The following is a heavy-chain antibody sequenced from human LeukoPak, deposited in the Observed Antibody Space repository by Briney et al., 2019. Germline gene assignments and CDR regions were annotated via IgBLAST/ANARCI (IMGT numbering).Heavy chain of an antibody. V-gene: IGHV3-21*01. CDR1: GFTFSSYS. J-gene: IGHJ3*02. Sequence: RGSLRLSCAASGFTFSSYSMNWVRQAPGKGLEWDSSISSSSSYIYYADSVKGRFTISRDNAKNSLYLQMNSLRAEDTAVYYCARDVSSSWADAFDIWGQGTMVTVSS. D-gene: IGHD6-13*01. CDR3: ARDVSSSWADAFDI. CDR2: ISSSSSYI.